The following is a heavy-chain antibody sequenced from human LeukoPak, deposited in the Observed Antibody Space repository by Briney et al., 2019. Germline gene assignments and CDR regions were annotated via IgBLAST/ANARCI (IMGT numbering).Heavy chain of an antibody. D-gene: IGHD1-1*01. V-gene: IGHV3-21*01. CDR2: ISSSSNYI. CDR1: GFIFSSYN. CDR3: ARDGYNSANGIDV. Sequence: GGSLRLSCAASGFIFSSYNMNWVRQAPGKGLEWVSSISSSSNYIYYADSVKGRFTISRDNAKSSLSLHMNSLSAEDTAVYYCARDGYNSANGIDVWGQGTMVTVSS. J-gene: IGHJ3*01.